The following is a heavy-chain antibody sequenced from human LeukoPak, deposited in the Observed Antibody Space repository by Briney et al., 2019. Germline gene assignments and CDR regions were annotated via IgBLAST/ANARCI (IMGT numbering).Heavy chain of an antibody. CDR3: ARVPYYYDSSGYYRY. J-gene: IGHJ4*02. D-gene: IGHD3-22*01. CDR1: GLTFSSYA. Sequence: GGSLRLSCAASGLTFSSYAMHWVRQAPGKGLEWVAVISYDGSNKYYADSVKGRFTISRDNSKNTLYLQMNSLRAEDTAVYYCARVPYYYDSSGYYRYWGQGTLVTVSS. V-gene: IGHV3-30-3*01. CDR2: ISYDGSNK.